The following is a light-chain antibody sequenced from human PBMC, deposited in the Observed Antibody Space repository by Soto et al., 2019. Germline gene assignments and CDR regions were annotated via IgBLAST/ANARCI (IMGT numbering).Light chain of an antibody. V-gene: IGLV2-14*01. CDR2: DVS. Sequence: QSALTQPASVSGSPGQSITISCTRTSSDVGGYNYVSWYQQHPGKAPKLMIYDVSNRPSGVSNRFSVSQSGNTASLTISGLQAEDEADYYCSSYTSSSTPVFGTGTKVTVL. J-gene: IGLJ1*01. CDR1: SSDVGGYNY. CDR3: SSYTSSSTPV.